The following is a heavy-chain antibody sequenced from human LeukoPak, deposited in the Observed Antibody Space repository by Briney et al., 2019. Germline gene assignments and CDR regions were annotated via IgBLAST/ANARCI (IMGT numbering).Heavy chain of an antibody. J-gene: IGHJ4*02. V-gene: IGHV3-30*04. CDR2: IAYDGRNK. CDR1: GFTFSSYA. CDR3: ARETERLLGY. D-gene: IGHD3-22*01. Sequence: GGSLRLFCAASGFTFSSYAMHWVRQAPGKGLEWVAVIAYDGRNKYYADSVKGRFTISRDNSKNTLYLQMNSLRAEDTAVYYCARETERLLGYWGQGTLVTVSS.